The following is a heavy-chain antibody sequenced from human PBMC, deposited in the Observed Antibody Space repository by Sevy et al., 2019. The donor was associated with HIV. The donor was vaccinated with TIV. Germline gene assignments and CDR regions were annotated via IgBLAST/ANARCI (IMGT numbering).Heavy chain of an antibody. J-gene: IGHJ4*02. Sequence: GGSLRLSCAASGFTFSSYGMHWVRQAPGKGLEWVAVIWYDGSNKYYADSVKGRFTISRDNSKNTLYLQMNSLRAEDTAVYYCARSYYGSGSYYRAPFDYWGQGTLVTVSS. V-gene: IGHV3-33*01. CDR2: IWYDGSNK. CDR1: GFTFSSYG. CDR3: ARSYYGSGSYYRAPFDY. D-gene: IGHD3-10*01.